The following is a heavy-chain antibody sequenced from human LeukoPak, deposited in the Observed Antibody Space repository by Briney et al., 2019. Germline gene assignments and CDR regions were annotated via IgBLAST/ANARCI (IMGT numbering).Heavy chain of an antibody. CDR2: ISFDGSNQ. J-gene: IGHJ4*02. D-gene: IGHD3-10*01. V-gene: IGHV3-30*03. CDR1: GFTFSSFG. Sequence: GGSLRLSCAASGFTFSSFGMHWDRQAPGQGLEWVAVISFDGSNQYYADSVKGRFTIYRDNFKNTVYLQMNSLRAEDTAVYYCTRVSAYQYGSGSYYYFDNWGQGTLVTVSS. CDR3: TRVSAYQYGSGSYYYFDN.